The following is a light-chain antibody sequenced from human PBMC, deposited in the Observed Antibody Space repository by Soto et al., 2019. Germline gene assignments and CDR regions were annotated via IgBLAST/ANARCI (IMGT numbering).Light chain of an antibody. J-gene: IGKJ1*01. Sequence: DIVMTQSPPTLPVSPGERASLSCRASQSVGNSVAWYQQKAGQGPTLLIFNSSARASGIPTRFSGSGSGSEFFLTISSLQSEDSALYFCQQYEKRWSFGQGTKVQI. CDR1: QSVGNS. V-gene: IGKV3-15*01. CDR2: NSS. CDR3: QQYEKRWS.